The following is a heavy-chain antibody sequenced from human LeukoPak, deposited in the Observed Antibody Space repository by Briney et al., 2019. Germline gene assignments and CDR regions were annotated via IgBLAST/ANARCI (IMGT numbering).Heavy chain of an antibody. J-gene: IGHJ4*02. CDR2: ISGSGGST. Sequence: TGGSLRLSCAASGFTFSSSWMSWVRQAPGKGLEWVSAISGSGGSTYYADSVKGRFTISRDNSKNTLYLQMNSLRAEDTAVYYCAKERYIVVVPAAMVDYWGQGTLVTVSS. D-gene: IGHD2-2*01. CDR3: AKERYIVVVPAAMVDY. V-gene: IGHV3-23*01. CDR1: GFTFSSSW.